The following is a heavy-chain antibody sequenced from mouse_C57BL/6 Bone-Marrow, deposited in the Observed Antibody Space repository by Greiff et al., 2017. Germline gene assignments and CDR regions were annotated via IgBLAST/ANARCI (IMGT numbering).Heavy chain of an antibody. CDR1: CYTFTSYW. J-gene: IGHJ1*03. V-gene: IGHV1-69*01. CDR2: IDPSDRYT. CDR3: AREDYWYFDV. Sequence: QVQLKQPGTELVMPGASVKLSCKASCYTFTSYWMHWVKQRPGQGLEWIGEIDPSDRYTNYNQKFKGKSTLTVDKSSSTAYMQLSRLTSEDSAVYYCAREDYWYFDVWGTGTTVTVSS.